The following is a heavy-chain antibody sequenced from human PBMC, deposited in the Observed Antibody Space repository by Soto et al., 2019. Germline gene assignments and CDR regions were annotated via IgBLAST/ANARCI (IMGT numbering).Heavy chain of an antibody. J-gene: IGHJ4*02. CDR2: ISWNSGSI. V-gene: IGHV3-9*01. CDR1: GFTFDDYA. Sequence: ESGGGLVQPGRSLRLSCAASGFTFDDYAMHWVRQAPGKGLEWVSGISWNSGSIGYADSVKGRFTISRDNAKNSLYLQMNSLRAEDTALYYCAKDKAAMAYYFDYWGQGTLVTVSS. D-gene: IGHD5-18*01. CDR3: AKDKAAMAYYFDY.